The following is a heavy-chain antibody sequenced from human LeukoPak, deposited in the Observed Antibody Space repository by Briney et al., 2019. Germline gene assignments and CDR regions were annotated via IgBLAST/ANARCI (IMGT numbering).Heavy chain of an antibody. CDR3: ARADYGDYLFDD. V-gene: IGHV1-2*02. CDR1: GYTFTGYY. J-gene: IGHJ4*02. Sequence: ASVKVSCKASGYTFTGYYMHWVRQAPGQGLEWMGWINPNSGGTNYAQKFQGRVTMTRDTSVSTAYMELSRLRSDDTAVYYCARADYGDYLFDDWGQGTLVTVSS. D-gene: IGHD4-17*01. CDR2: INPNSGGT.